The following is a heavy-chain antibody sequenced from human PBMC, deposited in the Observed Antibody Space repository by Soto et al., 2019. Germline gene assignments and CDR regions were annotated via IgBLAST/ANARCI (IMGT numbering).Heavy chain of an antibody. V-gene: IGHV3-23*01. Sequence: GGSLRLSCAASGFTFSSYAMSWVRQAPGKGLEWVSAISGSGGSTYYADSVKGRFTISRDNSKNTLYLQMNSLRAEDTAVYYCANQEDMITFGGVIANPIDYWGQGTLVTVSS. CDR3: ANQEDMITFGGVIANPIDY. CDR1: GFTFSSYA. CDR2: ISGSGGST. J-gene: IGHJ4*02. D-gene: IGHD3-16*02.